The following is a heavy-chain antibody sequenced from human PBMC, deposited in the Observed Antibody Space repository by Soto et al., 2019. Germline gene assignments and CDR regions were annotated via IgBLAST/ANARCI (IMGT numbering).Heavy chain of an antibody. CDR2: ISAYNGNT. CDR1: GYAYTIYV. J-gene: IGHJ5*02. D-gene: IGHD1-26*01. CDR3: ARHVGFTGIPEVDGGTPALRWLDP. V-gene: IGHV1-18*01. Sequence: SVKVDWKTAGYAYTIYVVSCGIQAQGKGLEWMGWISAYNGNTNYAQKSQGRVTMTTDTSTSTAYVELRSLRSDDTAVYYCARHVGFTGIPEVDGGTPALRWLDPRGQGTLVTVSS.